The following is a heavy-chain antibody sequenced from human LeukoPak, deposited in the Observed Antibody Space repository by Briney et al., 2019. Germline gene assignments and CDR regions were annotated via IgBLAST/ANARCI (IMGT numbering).Heavy chain of an antibody. CDR2: MNPNSGNT. V-gene: IGHV1-8*01. Sequence: ASVKVSCKASGYTFISYDINWVRQATGQGLEWMGWMNPNSGNTGYAQKLQGRVTMTTDTSTSTAYMELRSLRSDDTAVYYCARSSSVTIPGYYFDYWGQGTLVTVSS. CDR3: ARSSSVTIPGYYFDY. CDR1: GYTFISYD. D-gene: IGHD2-21*01. J-gene: IGHJ4*02.